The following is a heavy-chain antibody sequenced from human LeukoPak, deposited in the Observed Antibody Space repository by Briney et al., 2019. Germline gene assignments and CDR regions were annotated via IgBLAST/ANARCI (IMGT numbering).Heavy chain of an antibody. J-gene: IGHJ4*02. Sequence: ASVKVSCKASGYTFTSYPIGWVRQAPGQGLEWMGWISAYNGYTNYAQSFQGRVTMTTDTSTSTAYMELRSLRSDDTAMYYCARVGGSYEGLIDYWGQGTLVTVSS. CDR2: ISAYNGYT. CDR1: GYTFTSYP. D-gene: IGHD1-26*01. V-gene: IGHV1-18*01. CDR3: ARVGGSYEGLIDY.